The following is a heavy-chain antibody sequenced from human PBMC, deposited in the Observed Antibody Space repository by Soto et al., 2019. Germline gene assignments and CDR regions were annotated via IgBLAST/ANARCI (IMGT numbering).Heavy chain of an antibody. CDR1: GFSLSTSGMC. CDR2: IDWDDDK. CDR3: ARSTHQYDSSGYYCDY. J-gene: IGHJ4*02. V-gene: IGHV2-70*01. D-gene: IGHD3-22*01. Sequence: PTLVNPTQTLTLTCTFSGFSLSTSGMCVSWIRQPPGKALEWLALIDWDDDKYYSTSLKTRLTISKDTSKNQVVLTMTNMDPVDTATYYCARSTHQYDSSGYYCDYWGQGTLVTVSS.